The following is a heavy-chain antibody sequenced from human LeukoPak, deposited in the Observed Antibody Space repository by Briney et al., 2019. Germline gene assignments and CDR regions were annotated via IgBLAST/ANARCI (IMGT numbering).Heavy chain of an antibody. D-gene: IGHD6-19*01. CDR2: MNPNNGNT. Sequence: AAVKGSCKAYGYTFPSYDINWVGQASGQGLAWMGWMNPNNGNTGYAQKFQGRVTITRDTSISTAYMELSSLRSEDTAVYYCARGGAVAGHNWFDPWGQGSLVIVSS. V-gene: IGHV1-8*03. J-gene: IGHJ5*02. CDR3: ARGGAVAGHNWFDP. CDR1: GYTFPSYD.